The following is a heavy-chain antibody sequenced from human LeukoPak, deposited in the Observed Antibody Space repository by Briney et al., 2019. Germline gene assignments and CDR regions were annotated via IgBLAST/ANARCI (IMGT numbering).Heavy chain of an antibody. D-gene: IGHD6-13*01. Sequence: GGSLRLSCAASGFTFSSYGMHWVRQAPGKGLEWVAVISYDGSNKYYADSVKGRFTISRDNSKNTLYLQMNSLRAEDTAVYYCAKSLEGVDIAAADYRGQGTLVTVSS. CDR1: GFTFSSYG. J-gene: IGHJ4*02. V-gene: IGHV3-30*18. CDR2: ISYDGSNK. CDR3: AKSLEGVDIAAADY.